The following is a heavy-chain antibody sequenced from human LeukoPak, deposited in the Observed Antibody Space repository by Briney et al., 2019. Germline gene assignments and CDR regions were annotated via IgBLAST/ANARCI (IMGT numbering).Heavy chain of an antibody. CDR1: GFTFSSYA. CDR3: AKDAFCTSTNCYASYFDY. D-gene: IGHD2-2*01. Sequence: HPGGSLRLSCAASGFTFSSYAMGWVRQAPGKGLEWVSAISGSGGTTHYADSVKGRFTISRDRSKNTLYLQMHSLRAEDTAVYYCAKDAFCTSTNCYASYFDYWGQGTLVTVSS. CDR2: ISGSGGTT. V-gene: IGHV3-23*01. J-gene: IGHJ4*02.